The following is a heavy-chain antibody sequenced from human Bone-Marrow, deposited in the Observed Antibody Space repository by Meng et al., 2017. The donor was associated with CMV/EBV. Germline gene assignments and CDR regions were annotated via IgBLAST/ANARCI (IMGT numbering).Heavy chain of an antibody. CDR2: INPNSGGT. D-gene: IGHD1-7*01. CDR3: AREGAGTFFSY. J-gene: IGHJ4*02. Sequence: ASVKVSCKASGYTFTGYYMHWVRQAPGQGLEWMGWINPNSGGTNYAQTFQGRVTMTRDTSISTAYMELSRLRSDDTAVYYCAREGAGTFFSYWGQGTLVTVSS. V-gene: IGHV1-2*02. CDR1: GYTFTGYY.